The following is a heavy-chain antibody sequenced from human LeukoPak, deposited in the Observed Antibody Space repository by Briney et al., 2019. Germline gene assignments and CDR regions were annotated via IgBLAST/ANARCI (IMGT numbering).Heavy chain of an antibody. J-gene: IGHJ4*02. CDR3: ARASIAVAGARERFDY. Sequence: SETLSLTCAVYGGSDSGYYWSWIRQPSGKGLEWIGEINHSGSTNYNPSLKSRVTISVDTSKNQFSLKLSSVTAADTAVYYCARASIAVAGARERFDYWGQGTLVTVSS. CDR2: INHSGST. D-gene: IGHD6-19*01. V-gene: IGHV4-34*01. CDR1: GGSDSGYY.